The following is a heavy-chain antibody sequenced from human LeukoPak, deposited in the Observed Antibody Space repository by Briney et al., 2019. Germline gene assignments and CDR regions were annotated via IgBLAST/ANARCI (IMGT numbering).Heavy chain of an antibody. CDR2: IIAIFGTA. D-gene: IGHD3-3*01. Sequence: ASVKVSRKASGGTFSSYAISWVRQAPGQGLEWMGGIIAIFGTANYAQKFQGRVTITADESTSTAYMELSSLRSEDTAVYYCAGFRNYDFWSGYDAFDIWGQGTMVTVSS. V-gene: IGHV1-69*13. CDR1: GGTFSSYA. J-gene: IGHJ3*02. CDR3: AGFRNYDFWSGYDAFDI.